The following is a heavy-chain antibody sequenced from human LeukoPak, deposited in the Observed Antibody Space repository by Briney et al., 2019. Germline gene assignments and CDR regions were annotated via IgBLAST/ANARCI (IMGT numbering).Heavy chain of an antibody. CDR1: GGSFSGYY. Sequence: SETLSLTCAVYGGSFSGYYWSWIRQPPGKGLEWTGEINHSGSTNYNPSLKSRVTISVDTSKNQFSLKLSSVTAADTAVYYCASIFQYYYYMDVWGKGTTVTVSS. V-gene: IGHV4-34*01. CDR3: ASIFQYYYYMDV. J-gene: IGHJ6*03. CDR2: INHSGST.